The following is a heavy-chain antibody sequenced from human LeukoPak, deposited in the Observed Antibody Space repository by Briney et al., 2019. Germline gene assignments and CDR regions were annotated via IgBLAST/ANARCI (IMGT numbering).Heavy chain of an antibody. CDR3: AAAKGTMVRGVINYFGY. D-gene: IGHD3-10*01. CDR1: GGSISSGGYY. CDR2: IYYSGST. Sequence: PSETLSLTCTASGGSISSGGYYWSWIRQHPGKGLEWIGYIYYSGSTYYNPSLKSRVTISVDTSKNQFSLKLSSVTAADTAVYYCAAAKGTMVRGVINYFGYWGQGTLVTVSS. V-gene: IGHV4-31*03. J-gene: IGHJ4*02.